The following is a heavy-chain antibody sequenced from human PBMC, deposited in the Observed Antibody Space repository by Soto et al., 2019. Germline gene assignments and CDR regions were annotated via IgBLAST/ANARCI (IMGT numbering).Heavy chain of an antibody. D-gene: IGHD4-17*01. V-gene: IGHV3-66*01. CDR3: ARDNTAYDYMDV. J-gene: IGHJ6*03. Sequence: EVQLVESGGGLVQPGGSLRLSCAASGFTVSSNYMSWVRQAPGKGLEWVSVIYSGGSTYYADFVKGRFTISRDDSKNTLYLQMNNLRAEDTALYYCARDNTAYDYMDVWGKGTTVTVSS. CDR2: IYSGGST. CDR1: GFTVSSNY.